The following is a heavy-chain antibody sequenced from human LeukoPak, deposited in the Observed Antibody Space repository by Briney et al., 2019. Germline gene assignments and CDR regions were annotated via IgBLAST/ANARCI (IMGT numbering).Heavy chain of an antibody. V-gene: IGHV1-2*02. Sequence: ASVKVSCKASGYTFTDYYMHWVRQAPGQGLEWMGWINPNSGGTNYAQKFQGRVTMTRDTSISTAYMELSRFRSDDTAVYYCARASYYYDSSGYPGYYFDYWGQGTLVTVSS. CDR1: GYTFTDYY. CDR2: INPNSGGT. D-gene: IGHD3-22*01. J-gene: IGHJ4*02. CDR3: ARASYYYDSSGYPGYYFDY.